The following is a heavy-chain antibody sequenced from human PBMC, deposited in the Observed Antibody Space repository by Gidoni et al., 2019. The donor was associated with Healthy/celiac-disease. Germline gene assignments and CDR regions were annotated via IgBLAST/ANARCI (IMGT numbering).Heavy chain of an antibody. D-gene: IGHD3-9*01. CDR3: AKDRARYFDWVQIDH. CDR2: SRGSGGST. Sequence: EVQLLESGGGLVQPGGSLRLSCAASGFTFSRYAMSWVRQAPGKGLEWVSASRGSGGSTYYADSVKGRFTISRDNSKNTLYRQMNSLRAEDTAVYYCAKDRARYFDWVQIDHWGQGTLVTVSS. J-gene: IGHJ4*02. V-gene: IGHV3-23*01. CDR1: GFTFSRYA.